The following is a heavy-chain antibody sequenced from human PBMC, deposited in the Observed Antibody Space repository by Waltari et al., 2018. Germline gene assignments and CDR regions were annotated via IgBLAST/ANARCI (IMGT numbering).Heavy chain of an antibody. CDR1: GTTFGGFG. D-gene: IGHD3-3*01. Sequence: QVTLLQSGAEVKKPAAPVKVPCRHSGTTFGGFGTIRVRQAPGHGLEWMGWISGNNGHTNHAQKFLGRLIMTKDTSTTTVYMELKYLTSDDTAVYYCARERHRLMEVGYLLALDPWGQGTLVTVSS. CDR3: ARERHRLMEVGYLLALDP. V-gene: IGHV1-18*01. CDR2: ISGNNGHT. J-gene: IGHJ5*02.